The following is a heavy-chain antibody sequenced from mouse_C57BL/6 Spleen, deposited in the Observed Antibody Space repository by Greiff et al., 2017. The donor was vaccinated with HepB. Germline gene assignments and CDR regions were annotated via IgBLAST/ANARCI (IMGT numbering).Heavy chain of an antibody. J-gene: IGHJ4*01. CDR2: IYPGDGDT. CDR3: ARHRTVVATDAMDY. Sequence: QVQLQQSGPELVKPGASVKISCKASGYAFSSSWMNWVKQRPGKGLEWIGRIYPGDGDTNYNGKFKGKATLTADKSSSTAYMQLSSLTSEDSAVYFGARHRTVVATDAMDYWGQGTSVTVSS. D-gene: IGHD1-1*01. V-gene: IGHV1-82*01. CDR1: GYAFSSSW.